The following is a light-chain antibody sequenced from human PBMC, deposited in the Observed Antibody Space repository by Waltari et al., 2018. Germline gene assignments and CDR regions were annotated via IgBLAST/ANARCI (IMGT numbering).Light chain of an antibody. CDR2: DDS. J-gene: IGLJ3*02. CDR1: NTGDQR. Sequence: SYVLTQPPSESVAPGQTAHITCPGTNTGDQRRHRFRERAGQAPVLVIYDDSDRPSGIPERFSGSNSGDTATLTISRVEAGDEAAYFCRVWDTRRDHPVFGGGTKLTVL. V-gene: IGLV3-21*02. CDR3: RVWDTRRDHPV.